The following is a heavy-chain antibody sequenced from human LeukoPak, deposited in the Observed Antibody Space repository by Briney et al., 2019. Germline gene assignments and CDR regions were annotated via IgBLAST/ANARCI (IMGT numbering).Heavy chain of an antibody. D-gene: IGHD1-26*01. CDR1: GYSISSGYY. Sequence: SETLSLTCAVSGYSISSGYYWGWIRQPPGKGLEWIGSIYHSGSTYYNPSLKSRVTISVDTSKNQFSLKLSSVTAADTAVYYCARQITGGSYSVFDYWGQGTLVTVSS. CDR3: ARQITGGSYSVFDY. V-gene: IGHV4-38-2*01. J-gene: IGHJ4*02. CDR2: IYHSGST.